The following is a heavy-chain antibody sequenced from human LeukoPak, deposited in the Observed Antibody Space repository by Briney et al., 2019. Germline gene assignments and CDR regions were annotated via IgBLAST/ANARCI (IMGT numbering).Heavy chain of an antibody. CDR1: GDSVSSDSYY. V-gene: IGHV4-61*01. CDR2: IYYSGTT. J-gene: IGHJ5*02. D-gene: IGHD2-2*01. Sequence: PSETLSLTCTVSGDSVSSDSYYWSWIRQPPGKGLEWIGYIYYSGTTKQNPSLKSRVTLPVDTSKNQFSLKLSSVTAADTAVYYCARALPAAHANWFDPWGQGTLVTVSS. CDR3: ARALPAAHANWFDP.